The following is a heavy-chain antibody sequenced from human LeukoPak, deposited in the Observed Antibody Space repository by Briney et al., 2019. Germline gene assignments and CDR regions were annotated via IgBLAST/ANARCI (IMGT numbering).Heavy chain of an antibody. CDR3: ARDRQSSGWYAYYYYGMDV. Sequence: ASVKVSCKASGYTFTSYYMHWVRQAPGQGLEWMGIINPSGGSTSYAQKFQGRVTMTRDTSTSTVYMELSSLRSEDTAVYYCARDRQSSGWYAYYYYGMDVWGQGTTVTVSS. CDR1: GYTFTSYY. J-gene: IGHJ6*02. V-gene: IGHV1-46*01. CDR2: INPSGGST. D-gene: IGHD6-19*01.